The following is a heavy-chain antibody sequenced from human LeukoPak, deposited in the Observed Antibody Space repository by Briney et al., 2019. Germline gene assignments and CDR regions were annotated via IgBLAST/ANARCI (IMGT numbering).Heavy chain of an antibody. V-gene: IGHV1-2*02. D-gene: IGHD3-22*01. CDR3: ARDPATYWYDSSGADY. CDR2: FHANSGGT. CDR1: GYTFTGYY. Sequence: GASVKVSCKASGYTFTGYYMNSVRQAPGQGLEWMGWFHANSGGTNYAQEFQGRVTMTRDTSISTAYMELSRLRSDDMAVYYCARDPATYWYDSSGADYWGQGTLVTVSS. J-gene: IGHJ4*02.